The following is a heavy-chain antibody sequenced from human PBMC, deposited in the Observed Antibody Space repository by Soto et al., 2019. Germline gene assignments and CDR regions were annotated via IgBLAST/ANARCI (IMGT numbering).Heavy chain of an antibody. J-gene: IGHJ4*02. V-gene: IGHV3-30*18. CDR1: GFTFSSYG. D-gene: IGHD2-15*01. Sequence: QVQLVESGGGVVQPGRSLSLSCAAPGFTFSSYGMHWVRQAPGTGLEWVAVISYDGSNKYYADSVKGRFTISRDNSKHSRYLPMNSVRAEDTAVYYCAKDRGFVVVVAARPDYWGQGTLVTVSS. CDR3: AKDRGFVVVVAARPDY. CDR2: ISYDGSNK.